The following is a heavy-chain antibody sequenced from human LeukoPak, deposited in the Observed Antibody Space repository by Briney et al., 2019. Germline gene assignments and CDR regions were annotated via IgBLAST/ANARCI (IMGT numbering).Heavy chain of an antibody. Sequence: GGSLRLSCAASGFTVSSNYMSWVRQAPGKGLEWVSVIYSGGSTHYADSVKGRFTISRDNSKNTLYLQMNSLRAEDTAVYYCARDLHHNAMTMGYWGQGTLVTVSS. D-gene: IGHD4/OR15-4a*01. CDR2: IYSGGST. CDR3: ARDLHHNAMTMGY. CDR1: GFTVSSNY. J-gene: IGHJ4*02. V-gene: IGHV3-66*01.